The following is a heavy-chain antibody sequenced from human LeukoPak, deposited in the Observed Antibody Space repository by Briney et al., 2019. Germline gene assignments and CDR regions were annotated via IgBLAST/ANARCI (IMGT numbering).Heavy chain of an antibody. Sequence: GGSLRLSCAASGFIVNTNYMTWVRQAPGRGLEWVSFIYADGNTYYADSVKGRFTISRDISKNAVYLQMNSLRAEDTAVYYCARDSYGDANFDSWGQGALVTVSS. J-gene: IGHJ4*02. CDR3: ARDSYGDANFDS. D-gene: IGHD4-17*01. CDR2: IYADGNT. V-gene: IGHV3-53*01. CDR1: GFIVNTNY.